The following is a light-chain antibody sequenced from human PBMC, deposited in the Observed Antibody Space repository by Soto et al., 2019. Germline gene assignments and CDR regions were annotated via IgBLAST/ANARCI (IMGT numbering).Light chain of an antibody. V-gene: IGLV1-51*01. J-gene: IGLJ3*02. CDR2: DNN. CDR3: GTWDSSLSAGGV. Sequence: QSVLTQPPSVCAAPGQKVTISCSGSSSNIGNNYVSWYQQLPGTAPKLLIYDNNKRPSGIPDRFSGSKSGTSATLGITGLQTGDEADYYCGTWDSSLSAGGVFGGGTKLTVL. CDR1: SSNIGNNY.